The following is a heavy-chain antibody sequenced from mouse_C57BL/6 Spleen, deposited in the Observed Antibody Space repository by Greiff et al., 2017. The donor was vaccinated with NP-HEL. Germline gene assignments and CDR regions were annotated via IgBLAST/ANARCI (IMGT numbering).Heavy chain of an antibody. Sequence: VQLQQPGTELVKPGASVKLSCKASGYTFTSYWMHWVKQRPGQGLEWIGNINPSNGGTNYNEKFKSKATLTVDKSSSTAYMQLSSLTSEDSAVYYCARVRYYYGSSDWYFDVWGTGTTVTVSS. V-gene: IGHV1-53*01. CDR1: GYTFTSYW. D-gene: IGHD1-1*01. J-gene: IGHJ1*03. CDR2: INPSNGGT. CDR3: ARVRYYYGSSDWYFDV.